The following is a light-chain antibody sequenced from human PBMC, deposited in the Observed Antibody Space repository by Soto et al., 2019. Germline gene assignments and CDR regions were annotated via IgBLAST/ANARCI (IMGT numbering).Light chain of an antibody. CDR1: QSVSNN. CDR2: GAS. J-gene: IGKJ4*01. V-gene: IGKV3D-15*01. Sequence: EIVMTQSPATLSVSPGERATLSCRASQSVSNNLAWYQQKPGQAPRLLIYGASTRATGIPARFSGSGSGIEFTLTISSLQSEDFAVYYCQQYNNWPPLTFGGGTKVEIK. CDR3: QQYNNWPPLT.